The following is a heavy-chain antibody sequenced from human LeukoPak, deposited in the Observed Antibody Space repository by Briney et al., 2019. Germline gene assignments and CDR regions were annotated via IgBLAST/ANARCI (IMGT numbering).Heavy chain of an antibody. CDR1: GFSGPSSA. V-gene: IGHV3-23*01. J-gene: IGHJ4*02. CDR3: AQSYDSGGYPLGDS. CDR2: IGAGASNK. D-gene: IGHD3-22*01. Sequence: GGSLRLSCTASGFSGPSSAMAWVRQAPGKGLEWVSHIGAGASNKYYADSVKGRFTISRDYSRKTVYLPMNSLRAEDTAVYYCAQSYDSGGYPLGDSWGQGTLVTVSS.